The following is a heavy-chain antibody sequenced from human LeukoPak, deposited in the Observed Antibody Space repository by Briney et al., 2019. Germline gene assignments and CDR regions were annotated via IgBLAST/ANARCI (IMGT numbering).Heavy chain of an antibody. CDR2: INHSGST. D-gene: IGHD6-13*01. CDR3: ARGRLSKAAAGDAFDI. V-gene: IGHV4-34*01. Sequence: PSETLSLTCAVYGGSFSGYCWSWIRQPPGKGLEWIGEINHSGSTNYNPSLKSRVTISVDTSKNQFSLKLSSVTAADTAVYYCARGRLSKAAAGDAFDIWGQGTMVTVSS. CDR1: GGSFSGYC. J-gene: IGHJ3*02.